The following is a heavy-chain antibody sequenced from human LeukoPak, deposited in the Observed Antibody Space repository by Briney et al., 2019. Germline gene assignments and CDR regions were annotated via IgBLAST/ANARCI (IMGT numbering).Heavy chain of an antibody. J-gene: IGHJ5*02. CDR2: ISAYNGNT. V-gene: IGHV1-18*01. D-gene: IGHD2-2*01. CDR1: GHTFTSYG. CDR3: ARIIVVVPAAISWFDP. Sequence: ASVKVSCKASGHTFTSYGISWVRQAPGQGLEWMGWISAYNGNTNYAQKLQGRVTMTTDTSTSTAYMELRSLRSDDTAVYYCARIIVVVPAAISWFDPWGQGTLVTVSS.